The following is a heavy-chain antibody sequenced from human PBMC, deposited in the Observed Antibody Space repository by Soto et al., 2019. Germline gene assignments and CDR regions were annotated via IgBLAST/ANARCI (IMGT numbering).Heavy chain of an antibody. V-gene: IGHV4-39*01. Sequence: ASETLSLTCTVSGVSIGSRTNYWGWIRQPPGKGLEWIGTIYYSGTTYYNPSLKSRVTVSVDKSKNQFSLKVSSVTAADTAVYYCARLGGYCSSTSCYGYYVMDVWGQGTTVTVSS. CDR1: GVSIGSRTNY. CDR3: ARLGGYCSSTSCYGYYVMDV. CDR2: IYYSGTT. D-gene: IGHD2-2*01. J-gene: IGHJ6*02.